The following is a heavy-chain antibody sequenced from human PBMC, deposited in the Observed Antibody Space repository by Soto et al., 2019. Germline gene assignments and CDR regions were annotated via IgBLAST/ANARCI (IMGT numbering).Heavy chain of an antibody. CDR3: ARGGISSSEGLDY. Sequence: ASVKVYFKASGYTFTNHGISWLRQAPGEGLEWMGWISPYNGDTNNAQKFQGRVTMTTDTPTNTGFMELTRLTSDDTAVYYCARGGISSSEGLDYWGQGTLVTVSS. CDR2: ISPYNGDT. D-gene: IGHD6-13*01. J-gene: IGHJ4*02. CDR1: GYTFTNHG. V-gene: IGHV1-18*01.